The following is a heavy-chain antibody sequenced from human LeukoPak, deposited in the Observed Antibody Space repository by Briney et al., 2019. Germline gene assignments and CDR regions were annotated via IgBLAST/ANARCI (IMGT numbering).Heavy chain of an antibody. V-gene: IGHV4-59*01. J-gene: IGHJ4*02. CDR1: GGSTSSYY. CDR3: ARGSHHFDY. CDR2: IYYSGST. Sequence: SETLSLTCTVSGGSTSSYYWSWIRQPPGKGLEWIGYIYYSGSTNYNPSLKSRVTISVDTSKNQFSLKLSSVTAADTAVYYCARGSHHFDYWGQGTLVTVSS. D-gene: IGHD6-13*01.